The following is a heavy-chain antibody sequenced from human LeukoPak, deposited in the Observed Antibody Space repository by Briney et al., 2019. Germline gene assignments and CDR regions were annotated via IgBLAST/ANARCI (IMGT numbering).Heavy chain of an antibody. J-gene: IGHJ3*01. Sequence: PSETLSLTCAVSGGSITYGGYSWSWIRQPPGKGLEWIGYIFPTGDTNYNPSLKSRVTLSVDRSKNDFPLKLRSVTAADTAIYYCAREEPGYYDGFDLWGPGTLVTVSS. CDR3: AREEPGYYDGFDL. D-gene: IGHD3-9*01. V-gene: IGHV4-30-2*01. CDR1: GGSITYGGYS. CDR2: IFPTGDT.